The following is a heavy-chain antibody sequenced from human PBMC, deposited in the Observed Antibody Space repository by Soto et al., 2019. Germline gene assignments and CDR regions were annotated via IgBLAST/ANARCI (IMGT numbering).Heavy chain of an antibody. D-gene: IGHD3-16*01. CDR3: ATLHLGESVAAKGNWFDP. V-gene: IGHV1-24*01. Sequence: QVQLVQSGAEVKQPGASVKVSCKVSGYTLTELSMHWVRQAPGKGLEWMGGFDPEDGETIYAQKLQGRVTMTGETSTDTAYMELSSLRSEDTAVYYCATLHLGESVAAKGNWFDPWGQGTLVTVSS. CDR1: GYTLTELS. J-gene: IGHJ5*02. CDR2: FDPEDGET.